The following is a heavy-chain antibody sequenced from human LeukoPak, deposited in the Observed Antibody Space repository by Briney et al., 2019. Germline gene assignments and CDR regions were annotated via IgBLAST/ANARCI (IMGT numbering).Heavy chain of an antibody. D-gene: IGHD4-23*01. Sequence: PSQTLSLTCTVSGGSISSGSYYWSWIRQPAGKGLEWIGRIYTSGSTNYNPSLKSRVTISVDTSKNQFSLKLSPVTAADTAVYYCARGSGDYGGNGGDYYYYYMDVWGKGTTVTVSS. V-gene: IGHV4-61*02. J-gene: IGHJ6*03. CDR1: GGSISSGSYY. CDR3: ARGSGDYGGNGGDYYYYYMDV. CDR2: IYTSGST.